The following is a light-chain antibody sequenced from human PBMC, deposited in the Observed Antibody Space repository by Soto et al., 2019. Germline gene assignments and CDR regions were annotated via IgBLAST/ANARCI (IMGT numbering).Light chain of an antibody. Sequence: DIVMTQSPDSLAVSLGERATINCKSSQSVLYSSNNKNYLDWYQQKPGQPPKLLIYWASTRESGVPDRFSGSGSGTDFTLTISSLQAEDVAVYYCQQYHSIPSTFGPGTKVGIK. J-gene: IGKJ3*01. CDR1: QSVLYSSNNKNY. CDR2: WAS. CDR3: QQYHSIPST. V-gene: IGKV4-1*01.